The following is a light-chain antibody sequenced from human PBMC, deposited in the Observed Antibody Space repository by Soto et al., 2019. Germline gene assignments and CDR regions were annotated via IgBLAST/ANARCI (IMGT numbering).Light chain of an antibody. J-gene: IGKJ1*01. Sequence: DIQMTQSPSTLSASVGDRVTIACRASQNIKNWLAWYQQKPGKVLKLLIYTASSLESGVPSRFSGSGSGTEFTLTISSLQPDDFATYYCQQYNSYSRGTFGQGTKVEIK. CDR3: QQYNSYSRGT. CDR1: QNIKNW. CDR2: TAS. V-gene: IGKV1-5*03.